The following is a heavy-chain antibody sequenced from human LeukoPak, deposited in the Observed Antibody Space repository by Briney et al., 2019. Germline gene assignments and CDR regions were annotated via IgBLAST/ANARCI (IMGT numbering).Heavy chain of an antibody. Sequence: ASVKVSCKASGYTFTGYYMHWVRQAPGQGLEWMGWINPNSGGTNYAQKFQGRVTMTRDTPISTAYMELSRLRSDDTAVYYCATSGYSYGYLFDYWGQGTLVTVSS. V-gene: IGHV1-2*02. CDR3: ATSGYSYGYLFDY. D-gene: IGHD5-18*01. J-gene: IGHJ4*02. CDR1: GYTFTGYY. CDR2: INPNSGGT.